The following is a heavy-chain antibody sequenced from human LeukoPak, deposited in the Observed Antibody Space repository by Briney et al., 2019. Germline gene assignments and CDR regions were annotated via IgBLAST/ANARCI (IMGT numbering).Heavy chain of an antibody. CDR1: GFTFSDHP. Sequence: GGSLRLSCVASGFTFSDHPFHWVRQSPDKGLEWVALIGSDGTKKCYADSVQGRFTVSRENSKNTLFLQMNTLRADDTAVYFCARQMTSTRLFDSWGQGTLVTVSS. CDR2: IGSDGTKK. D-gene: IGHD5/OR15-5a*01. V-gene: IGHV3-30*04. CDR3: ARQMTSTRLFDS. J-gene: IGHJ4*02.